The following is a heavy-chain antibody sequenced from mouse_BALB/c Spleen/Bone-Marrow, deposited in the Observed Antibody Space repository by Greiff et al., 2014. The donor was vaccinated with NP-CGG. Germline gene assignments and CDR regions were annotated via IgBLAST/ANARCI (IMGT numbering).Heavy chain of an antibody. Sequence: QVHVKQSGAELVKPGAPVKLSCKASGYTFTSYWMNWVKLRPGRGLEWIGRIDPSDSETHYNQKFKDKATLTVDKSSSTAYIQVSSLTSEDSAVYHCARALGDGYYYAMDYWGQGTSVTVSS. V-gene: IGHV1-69*02. D-gene: IGHD2-3*01. J-gene: IGHJ4*01. CDR3: ARALGDGYYYAMDY. CDR1: GYTFTSYW. CDR2: IDPSDSET.